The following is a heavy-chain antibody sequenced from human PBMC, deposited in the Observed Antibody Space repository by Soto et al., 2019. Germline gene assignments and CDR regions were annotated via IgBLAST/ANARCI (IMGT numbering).Heavy chain of an antibody. V-gene: IGHV3-66*01. Sequence: GGSLRLSCAASGFTVSSNYMSWVRQAPGKGLEWVSVIYSGGSTYYADSVKGRFTISRDNSKNTLYLQMNSLRAEDTAVYYCAREYYDFPNYYYYYYMDVWGKGTTVTVSS. CDR1: GFTVSSNY. CDR2: IYSGGST. CDR3: AREYYDFPNYYYYYYMDV. J-gene: IGHJ6*03. D-gene: IGHD3-3*01.